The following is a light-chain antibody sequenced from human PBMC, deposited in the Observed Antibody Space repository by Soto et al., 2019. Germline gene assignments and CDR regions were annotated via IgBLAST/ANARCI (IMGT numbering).Light chain of an antibody. Sequence: EIVMTQSPATLSVSPGERATLSCRASQSVSSNLAWYQQKPGQAPRLLIYGASTRATGIPARFSGSGSGTEFTLTISSLQSEDFAVYYCQQCNNWPTFVQGTKVEIK. CDR1: QSVSSN. CDR3: QQCNNWPT. V-gene: IGKV3-15*01. CDR2: GAS. J-gene: IGKJ1*01.